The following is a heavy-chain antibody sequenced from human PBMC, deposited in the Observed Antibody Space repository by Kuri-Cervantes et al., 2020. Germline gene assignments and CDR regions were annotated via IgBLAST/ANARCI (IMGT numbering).Heavy chain of an antibody. CDR2: INPNSGGT. J-gene: IGHJ4*02. CDR1: GYTFTSYD. Sequence: ASVKVSCKASGYTFTSYDINWVRQAPGQGLEWMGWINPNSGGTNYAQKFQGRVTMTRDTTISTAYMELSRLRSDDTAVYYCARYQLLGSPDYWGQGTLVTVSS. V-gene: IGHV1-2*02. CDR3: ARYQLLGSPDY. D-gene: IGHD2-2*01.